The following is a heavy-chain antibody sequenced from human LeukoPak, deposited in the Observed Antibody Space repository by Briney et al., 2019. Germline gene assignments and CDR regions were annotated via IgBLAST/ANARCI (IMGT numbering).Heavy chain of an antibody. CDR1: GITFSSYG. V-gene: IGHV3-21*01. CDR3: ARDHAGSGDYFDY. D-gene: IGHD3-10*01. CDR2: ISSTGGTT. Sequence: GGTLRLSCAASGITFSSYGMSWVRQAPGKGLEWVSSISSTGGTTYYADSVKGRFTISRDNAKNSLYLQVNSLRAEDTAVYYCARDHAGSGDYFDYWGQGTLVTVSS. J-gene: IGHJ4*02.